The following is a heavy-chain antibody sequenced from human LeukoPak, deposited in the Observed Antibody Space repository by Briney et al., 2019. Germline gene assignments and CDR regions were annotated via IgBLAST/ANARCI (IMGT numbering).Heavy chain of an antibody. CDR2: IIPIFGTA. J-gene: IGHJ4*02. CDR3: ARGSEDYDSSGYFDY. D-gene: IGHD3-22*01. CDR1: GGTFSSYA. Sequence: ASVKVSCKASGGTFSSYAISWVRQAPGQGLEWMGGIIPIFGTANYAQKFQGRVTITTDESTSTAYMELSSLRSEDTAVYYCARGSEDYDSSGYFDYWGQGTLVTVSS. V-gene: IGHV1-69*05.